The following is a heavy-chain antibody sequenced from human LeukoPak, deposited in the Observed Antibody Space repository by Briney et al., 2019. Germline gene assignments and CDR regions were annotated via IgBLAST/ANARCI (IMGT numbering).Heavy chain of an antibody. CDR2: IFPGDSDT. V-gene: IGHV5-51*01. CDR1: GYSFTSHW. J-gene: IGHJ4*02. Sequence: GESLKISCKGSGYSFTSHWIGWVRQMPGKGLEWMGNIFPGDSDTRYSPSFQGQVTISVDKSISTTYLQWGSLKASDTAMYYCARWQDVTTRPFHFDYWGQGTQVSVSS. D-gene: IGHD6-6*01. CDR3: ARWQDVTTRPFHFDY.